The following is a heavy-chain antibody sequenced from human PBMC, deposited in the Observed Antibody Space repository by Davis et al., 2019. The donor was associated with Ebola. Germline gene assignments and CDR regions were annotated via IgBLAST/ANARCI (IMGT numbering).Heavy chain of an antibody. Sequence: GESLKISCAASGFTFSSYSMNWVRQAPGKGLEWVSYISSSSTIYYADSVKGRFTISRDNAKNSLYLQMNSLRDEDTAVYYCARLGYCSGGSCYPYYYYYYGMDVWGQGTTVTVSS. D-gene: IGHD2-15*01. CDR1: GFTFSSYS. J-gene: IGHJ6*02. CDR2: ISSSSTI. V-gene: IGHV3-48*02. CDR3: ARLGYCSGGSCYPYYYYYYGMDV.